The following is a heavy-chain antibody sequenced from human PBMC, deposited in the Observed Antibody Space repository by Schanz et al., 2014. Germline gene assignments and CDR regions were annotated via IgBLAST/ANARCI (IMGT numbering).Heavy chain of an antibody. D-gene: IGHD6-19*01. CDR3: ARYNSGHSDY. Sequence: QVQLVESGGGVVQPGRSLRLSCAASGFTFSSYGMHWVRQAPGKGLEWVAVIWYDGSNEYYADSVKGRFTVSRDNSKNTVDLQMDSLRADDTAVYYCARYNSGHSDYWGQGTLVTVSS. CDR1: GFTFSSYG. J-gene: IGHJ4*02. V-gene: IGHV3-33*01. CDR2: IWYDGSNE.